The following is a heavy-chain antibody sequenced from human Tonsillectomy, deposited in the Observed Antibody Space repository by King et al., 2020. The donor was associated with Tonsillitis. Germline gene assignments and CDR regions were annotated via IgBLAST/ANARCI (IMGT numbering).Heavy chain of an antibody. D-gene: IGHD6-19*01. J-gene: IGHJ4*02. CDR2: ISWNSGSI. Sequence: VQLVESGGGLVQPGRSLRLSCVASGFTFDDYAMHWVRQAPGKGLEWVSGISWNSGSIGYADSVKGRFTISRDNAKNSLYLQMNSLRAEDTALYYCAKDWRLAVAGPDDYWGQGTLVTVAS. V-gene: IGHV3-9*01. CDR3: AKDWRLAVAGPDDY. CDR1: GFTFDDYA.